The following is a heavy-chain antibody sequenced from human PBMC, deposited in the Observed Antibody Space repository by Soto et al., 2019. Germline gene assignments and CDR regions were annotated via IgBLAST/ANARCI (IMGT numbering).Heavy chain of an antibody. CDR2: IIRIFGTA. V-gene: IGHV1-69*12. CDR1: GGTFSSDS. D-gene: IGHD1-7*01. Sequence: QVQLVQSGAEVKKPGSSVKVSCKASGGTFSSDSISWVRQAPGQGLEWMGGIIRIFGTANYAQKFQGRVTITADESTSTVYMELSSLRSDDTAVYYCASQMGVIGTYEHYYGMDVWGQGTTVTVSS. CDR3: ASQMGVIGTYEHYYGMDV. J-gene: IGHJ6*02.